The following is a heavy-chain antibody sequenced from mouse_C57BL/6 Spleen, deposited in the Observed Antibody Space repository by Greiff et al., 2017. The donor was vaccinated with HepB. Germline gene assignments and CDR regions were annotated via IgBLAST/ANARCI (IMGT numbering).Heavy chain of an antibody. CDR1: GYTFTSYD. CDR3: AREEYSNEGFAY. V-gene: IGHV1-85*01. Sequence: VQLKESGPELVKPGASVKLSCKASGYTFTSYDINWVKQRPGQGLEWLGWIYPRDGSTKYNEKFKGKATLTVDTSSSTAYMELHSLTSEDSAVYFCAREEYSNEGFAYWGQGTLVTVSA. D-gene: IGHD2-5*01. J-gene: IGHJ3*01. CDR2: IYPRDGST.